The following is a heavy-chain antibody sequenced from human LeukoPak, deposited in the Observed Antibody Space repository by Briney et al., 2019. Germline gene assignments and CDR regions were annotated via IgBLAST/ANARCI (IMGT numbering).Heavy chain of an antibody. D-gene: IGHD4-17*01. CDR1: GFTFDDYA. V-gene: IGHV3-43*02. Sequence: GGSLRLSCAASGFTFDDYAMHWLRQAPGKGLEWVSLISGDGGSTYYADSVKGRFTISRDNSKNSLYLQMNSLRTEDTALYYCAKPDYGDYVPWFDYWGQGTLVTVSS. CDR2: ISGDGGST. J-gene: IGHJ4*02. CDR3: AKPDYGDYVPWFDY.